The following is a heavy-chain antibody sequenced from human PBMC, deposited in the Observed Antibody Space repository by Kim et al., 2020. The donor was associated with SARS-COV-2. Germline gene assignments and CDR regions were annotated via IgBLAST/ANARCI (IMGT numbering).Heavy chain of an antibody. J-gene: IGHJ4*02. Sequence: SETLSLTCTVSGGSISSSYYYWGWIRQPPGKGLEWIGSIYYSGSTFYNPSLKSRVTISVDTSKNQFSLKLSSVTAADTAVYYCAISSDSTWYYFDYWGQGTLVTVSS. CDR2: IYYSGST. CDR3: AISSDSTWYYFDY. V-gene: IGHV4-39*01. D-gene: IGHD2-21*02. CDR1: GGSISSSYYY.